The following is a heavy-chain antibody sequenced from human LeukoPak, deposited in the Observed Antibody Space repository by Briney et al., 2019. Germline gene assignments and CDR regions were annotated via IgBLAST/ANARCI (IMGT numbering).Heavy chain of an antibody. V-gene: IGHV4-31*03. CDR2: SFSCGNT. CDR3: ARDRTGYFFDD. Sequence: SQTLSLTCTVYGASISSGAYYWRWIRQHPGKVLEWIGYSFSCGNTYYNPALKSRVTISLDTSNSQFFLKLSSVTAADTAVYFCARDRTGYFFDDWGQGTLVTLSS. J-gene: IGHJ4*02. CDR1: GASISSGAYY.